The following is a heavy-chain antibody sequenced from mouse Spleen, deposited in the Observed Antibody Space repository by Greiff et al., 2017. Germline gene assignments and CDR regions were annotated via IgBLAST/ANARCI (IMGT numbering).Heavy chain of an antibody. Sequence: EVKLVESGGGLVKPGGSLKLSCAASGFTFSSYAMSWVRQTPEKRLEWVATISSGGSYTYYPDSVKGRFTISRDNAKNTLYLQMSSLRSEKTSIYYCARQAVFSAIDYWGQGTSVTVSS. CDR3: ARQAVFSAIDY. D-gene: IGHD3-3*01. CDR2: ISSGGSYT. V-gene: IGHV5-9-3*01. CDR1: GFTFSSYA. J-gene: IGHJ4*01.